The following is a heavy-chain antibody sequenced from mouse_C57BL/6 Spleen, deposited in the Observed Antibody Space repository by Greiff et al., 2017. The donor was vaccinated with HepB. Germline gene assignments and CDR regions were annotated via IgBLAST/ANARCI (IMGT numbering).Heavy chain of an antibody. J-gene: IGHJ2*01. Sequence: EVKLMESGGGLVQPGGSLSLSCAASGFTFTDYYMSWVRQPPGKALEWLGFIRNKANGYTTEYSASVKGRFTISRDNSQSILYLQMNALRAEDGATYYCAKGTAPFDYWGQGTTLTVSS. CDR1: GFTFTDYY. V-gene: IGHV7-3*01. D-gene: IGHD4-1*01. CDR3: AKGTAPFDY. CDR2: IRNKANGYTT.